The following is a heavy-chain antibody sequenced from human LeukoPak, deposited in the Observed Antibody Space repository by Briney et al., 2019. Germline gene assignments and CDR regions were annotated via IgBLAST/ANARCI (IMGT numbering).Heavy chain of an antibody. D-gene: IGHD6-13*01. Sequence: PSQTLSLTCTVSGGSISSGTYYWSWVRQHPGKGLEWIGYIYQSGSTYYNPSLKSRVTISVETSKNQFSLKLSSVTAADTAVYYCARVAAVAPYYFDYWGQGTLVTVSS. CDR3: ARVAAVAPYYFDY. CDR2: IYQSGST. V-gene: IGHV4-31*03. CDR1: GGSISSGTYY. J-gene: IGHJ4*02.